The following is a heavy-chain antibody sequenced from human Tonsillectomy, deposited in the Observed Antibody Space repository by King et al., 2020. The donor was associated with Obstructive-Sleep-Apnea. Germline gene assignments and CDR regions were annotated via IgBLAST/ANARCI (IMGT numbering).Heavy chain of an antibody. Sequence: QLQESGPGLVKPSETMSLTCTVSGGSISSSSYYWGWIRQPPGKGLEWIGRIYYSWSTYYNPSLKSRVTIYLDPSKNQFSLKLSSVTAADTAVYYCAGMARGWDQDFDYWGQGTLVTVSS. CDR2: IYYSWST. V-gene: IGHV4-39*01. J-gene: IGHJ4*02. CDR3: AGMARGWDQDFDY. D-gene: IGHD6-19*01. CDR1: GGSISSSSYY.